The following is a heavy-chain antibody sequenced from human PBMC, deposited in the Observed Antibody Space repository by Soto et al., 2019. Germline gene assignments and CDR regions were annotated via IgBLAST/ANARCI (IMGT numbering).Heavy chain of an antibody. V-gene: IGHV1-45*01. J-gene: IGHJ3*02. Sequence: ASVKVSCKASGNTFAYRYRHWVRQAPGQALEWMGWITPFNGNTNYAQKFQDRVTITRDRSMSTAYMELSSLRSEDTAMYYCARSSGIVVVTAIPGDAFDIWGQGTIVTVSS. D-gene: IGHD2-21*02. CDR2: ITPFNGNT. CDR1: GNTFAYRY. CDR3: ARSSGIVVVTAIPGDAFDI.